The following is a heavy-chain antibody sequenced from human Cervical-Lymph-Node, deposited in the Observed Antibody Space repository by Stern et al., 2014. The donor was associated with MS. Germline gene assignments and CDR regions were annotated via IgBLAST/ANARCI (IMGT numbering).Heavy chain of an antibody. CDR2: INQDGGEK. D-gene: IGHD3-10*01. CDR3: ARRRSGDV. V-gene: IGHV3-7*01. CDR1: GLTLSSYW. Sequence: QLVQSGGGLVQPGGSLRLSCRASGLTLSSYWMTWVRQAPGKGLEWVANINQDGGEKFYVDSVKGRFTISRDNAKNSLFLQLESVRAEDMGVYFWARRRSGDVGGQGTTVIVSS. J-gene: IGHJ6*02.